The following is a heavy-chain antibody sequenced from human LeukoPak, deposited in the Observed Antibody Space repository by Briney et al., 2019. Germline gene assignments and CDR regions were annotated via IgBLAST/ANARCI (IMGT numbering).Heavy chain of an antibody. Sequence: PSETLSLTCTGSGGSISSYYWSWIRQPPGKGLEWIGSVYYTGSTYYNPSLQNRVIISVDTSKNQFSLKLSSVTAADTAVYYCARVDGSCSGGSCPSGNWFDPWGQGTLVTVSS. J-gene: IGHJ5*02. V-gene: IGHV4-39*07. CDR3: ARVDGSCSGGSCPSGNWFDP. D-gene: IGHD2-15*01. CDR2: VYYTGST. CDR1: GGSISSYY.